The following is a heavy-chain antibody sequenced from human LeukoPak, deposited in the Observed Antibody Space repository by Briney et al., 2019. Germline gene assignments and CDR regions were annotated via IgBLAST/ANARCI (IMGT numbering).Heavy chain of an antibody. CDR1: GFSFSGSA. Sequence: GGSLRLSCAASGFSFSGSAMHWVRQAPGKGLEWVGRIRSRTYNYATGYSAPVKGRFTISRDESRSTAYLQMNSLKIEDTAVYYCTRTHASGWFDWGQGILATVSS. CDR3: TRTHASGWFD. V-gene: IGHV3-73*01. CDR2: IRSRTYNYAT. J-gene: IGHJ4*02. D-gene: IGHD6-19*01.